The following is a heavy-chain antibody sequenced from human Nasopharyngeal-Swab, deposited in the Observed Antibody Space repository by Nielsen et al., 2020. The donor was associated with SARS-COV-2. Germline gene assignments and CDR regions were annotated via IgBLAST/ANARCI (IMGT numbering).Heavy chain of an antibody. CDR3: ARGNMIMYGGVVALDS. CDR1: GGSVNSGGYY. Sequence: SETLSLTCSVSGGSVNSGGYYWSWIRRHPEKGLEWIGYIYYNGNTFYNPSLKSRLTISSDTSKNQFSLNLISVTSADTALYFCARGNMIMYGGVVALDSWGQGTLVTVSS. CDR2: IYYNGNT. J-gene: IGHJ4*02. V-gene: IGHV4-31*03. D-gene: IGHD3-16*02.